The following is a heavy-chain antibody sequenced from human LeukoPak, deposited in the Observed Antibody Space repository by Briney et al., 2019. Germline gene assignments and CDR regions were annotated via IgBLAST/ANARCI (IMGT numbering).Heavy chain of an antibody. V-gene: IGHV3-66*01. Sequence: GGSLRLSCAASGFTVSSSYMGWVRQAPGKGLEWVSVIYSGTTAYYPGSVKGRFTISRDNSMNTLYLQLNSLSAEDTAVYYCARVEEGWFDPWGQGTLVTVSS. CDR3: ARVEEGWFDP. CDR2: IYSGTTA. J-gene: IGHJ5*02. CDR1: GFTVSSSY.